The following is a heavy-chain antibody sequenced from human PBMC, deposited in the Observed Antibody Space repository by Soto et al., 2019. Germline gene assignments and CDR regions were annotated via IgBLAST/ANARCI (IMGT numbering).Heavy chain of an antibody. CDR2: INPNSGGT. Sequence: GASVKVSCKASGYTFTGYYMHWVRQAPGQGLEWMGWINPNSGGTNYAQKFQGWVTMTRDTSISTAYMELSRLRSDDTAVYYCARDLCSSGCGAADIYGMDVWGQGTTVTVSS. J-gene: IGHJ6*02. V-gene: IGHV1-2*04. CDR1: GYTFTGYY. D-gene: IGHD6-19*01. CDR3: ARDLCSSGCGAADIYGMDV.